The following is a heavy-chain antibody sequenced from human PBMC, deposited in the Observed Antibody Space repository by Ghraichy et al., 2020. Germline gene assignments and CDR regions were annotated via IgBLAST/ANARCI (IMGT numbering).Heavy chain of an antibody. CDR3: VKEAPLGFSSIWFGYLDY. CDR1: GFTFSTYT. Sequence: GGSLRLSCSASGFTFSTYTMHWVRQAPGKGLEYISGISSNGGRTYYANSVKGRVTISRDNSKNTLFLQMSSLRPEDTAIYHCVKEAPLGFSSIWFGYLDYWGQGILVTVSS. J-gene: IGHJ4*02. V-gene: IGHV3-64D*08. CDR2: ISSNGGRT. D-gene: IGHD6-13*01.